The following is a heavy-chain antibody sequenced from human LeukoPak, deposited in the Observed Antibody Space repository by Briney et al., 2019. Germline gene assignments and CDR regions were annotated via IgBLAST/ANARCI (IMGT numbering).Heavy chain of an antibody. J-gene: IGHJ4*02. CDR2: IYYSGST. CDR3: GRAAGYSSGYYNY. D-gene: IGHD6-19*01. Sequence: SQTLSLTCTVSGGSISSGDYYWSWIRQPPGKGLEWIGYIYYSGSTYYNPSLKSRVTISVDTSKNQFSLQLDSVTPEDTAVYYCGRAAGYSSGYYNYWGQGTLVTVSS. CDR1: GGSISSGDYY. V-gene: IGHV4-30-4*08.